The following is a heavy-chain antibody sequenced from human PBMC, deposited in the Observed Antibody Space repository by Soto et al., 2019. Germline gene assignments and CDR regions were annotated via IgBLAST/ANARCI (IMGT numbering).Heavy chain of an antibody. CDR3: AKDFARRWFGELLVYGYDGMDV. D-gene: IGHD3-10*01. Sequence: SETLSLTCTVSGGSISSYYWSWIRQPPGKGLEWIGYIYYSGSTNYNPSLKSRVTISVDTSKNQFSLKLSSVTAEDMAVYYCAKDFARRWFGELLVYGYDGMDVWGQGTTVTVSS. CDR1: GGSISSYY. J-gene: IGHJ6*02. V-gene: IGHV4-59*01. CDR2: IYYSGST.